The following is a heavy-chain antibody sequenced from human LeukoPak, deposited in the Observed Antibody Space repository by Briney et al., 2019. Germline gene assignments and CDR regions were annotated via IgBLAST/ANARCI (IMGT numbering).Heavy chain of an antibody. CDR3: ARDPSYDSSGYPNWFDP. J-gene: IGHJ5*02. D-gene: IGHD3-22*01. Sequence: GASVKVSCKASGYIFSSFFSSYGISWVRQAPGQGLEWMGWISAYNGNTNYAQKFQGRVTMTTDTSTSTAYMELRSLRSDDTAVYHCARDPSYDSSGYPNWFDPWGQGTLVTVSS. CDR2: ISAYNGNT. CDR1: GYIFSSFFSSYG. V-gene: IGHV1-18*01.